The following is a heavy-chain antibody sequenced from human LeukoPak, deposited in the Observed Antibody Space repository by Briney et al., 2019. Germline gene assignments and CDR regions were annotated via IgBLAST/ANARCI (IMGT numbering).Heavy chain of an antibody. D-gene: IGHD5-12*01. CDR1: GFPFSSYS. CDR3: ARDPVATSRFDY. CDR2: ISNSASTI. J-gene: IGHJ4*02. Sequence: GGSLRLSCAASGFPFSSYSMNWVRQAPGKGLEWVSYISNSASTIYYADSVTGRFTVSRDNAKNSLYLQMNSLRDEDTAVYYCARDPVATSRFDYWGQGTLVTVSS. V-gene: IGHV3-48*02.